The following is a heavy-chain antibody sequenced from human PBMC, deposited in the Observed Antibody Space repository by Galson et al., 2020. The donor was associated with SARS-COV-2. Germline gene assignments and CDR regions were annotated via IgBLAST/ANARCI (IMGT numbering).Heavy chain of an antibody. V-gene: IGHV4-59*12. CDR2: IYYSGST. CDR3: ARARITMIVVVNEFDY. CDR1: GGSISSYY. D-gene: IGHD3-22*01. J-gene: IGHJ4*02. Sequence: SETLSLTCTVSGGSISSYYWSWIRQPPGKGLEWIGYIYYSGSTNYNPSLKSRVTISVDTSKNQFSLKLSSVTAADTAVYYCARARITMIVVVNEFDYWGQGTLVTVSS.